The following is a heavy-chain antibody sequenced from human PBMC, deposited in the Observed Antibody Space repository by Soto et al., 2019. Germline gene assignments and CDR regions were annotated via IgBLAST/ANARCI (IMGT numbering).Heavy chain of an antibody. V-gene: IGHV1-18*01. CDR3: ARHRPSVVVVAALDYPYFDY. J-gene: IGHJ4*02. CDR1: GYTFTSYG. D-gene: IGHD2-15*01. CDR2: ISAYNGNT. Sequence: PGPSVKVSCKASGYTFTSYGISWVRQAPGQGLEWLGWISAYNGNTNYAQKPQGRVTMTTDTSTSTAHMELRSLRSDDTAVYYCARHRPSVVVVAALDYPYFDYWGQGTLVTVSS.